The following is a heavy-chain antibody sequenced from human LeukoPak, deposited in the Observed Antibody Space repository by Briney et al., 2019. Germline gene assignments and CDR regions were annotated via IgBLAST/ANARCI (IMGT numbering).Heavy chain of an antibody. J-gene: IGHJ4*02. D-gene: IGHD3-22*01. CDR2: ISYDGSNK. CDR1: GFTFSGSA. V-gene: IGHV3-30*04. Sequence: PGGSLTLSCAASGFTFSGSAMHWVRQAPGKGLEWVTVISYDGSNKYYADSVKGRFTISRDNSKNTLYLQMNSLRAEDTAVYYCAKSDSSGYYGGTFDYWGQGTLVTVSS. CDR3: AKSDSSGYYGGTFDY.